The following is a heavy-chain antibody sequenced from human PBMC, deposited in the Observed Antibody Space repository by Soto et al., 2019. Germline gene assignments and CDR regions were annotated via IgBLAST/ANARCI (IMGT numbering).Heavy chain of an antibody. J-gene: IGHJ4*02. D-gene: IGHD3-10*01. CDR2: IYYSGST. CDR3: ARDSRGITMVRGLDY. V-gene: IGHV4-31*03. CDR1: GGSISSGGYY. Sequence: PSETLSLTCTVSGGSISSGGYYWSWIRQHPGKGLEWIGYIYYSGSTYYNPSLKSRVTISVDTSKNQFSLKLSSVTAADTAVYYCARDSRGITMVRGLDYWGQGTLVTVSS.